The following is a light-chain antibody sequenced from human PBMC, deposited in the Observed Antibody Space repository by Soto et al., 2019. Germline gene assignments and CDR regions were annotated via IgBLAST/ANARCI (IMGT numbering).Light chain of an antibody. CDR3: QKYNSALLT. V-gene: IGKV1-27*01. CDR2: ATS. Sequence: GDRVTITCRASQGIAPYLAWFQQKPGKVPKLLIYATSTLQSGVPSRFSGSGSGTDFTLTINSLQPEDVGTYYCQKYNSALLTFGGGTKVEIK. J-gene: IGKJ4*01. CDR1: QGIAPY.